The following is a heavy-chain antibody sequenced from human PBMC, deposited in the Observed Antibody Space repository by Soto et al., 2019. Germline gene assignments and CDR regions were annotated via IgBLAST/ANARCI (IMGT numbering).Heavy chain of an antibody. CDR3: ANDEPDPTVTFVH. D-gene: IGHD4-17*01. CDR1: GFTFSSYG. Sequence: GGSLRLSCAASGFTFSSYGMHWVRQAPGKGLEWVAVISYDGSNKYYADSVKGRFTISRDNSKNTLYLQMNSLRAEDTAVYYCANDEPDPTVTFVHWSQGTLVTVSS. CDR2: ISYDGSNK. J-gene: IGHJ4*02. V-gene: IGHV3-30*18.